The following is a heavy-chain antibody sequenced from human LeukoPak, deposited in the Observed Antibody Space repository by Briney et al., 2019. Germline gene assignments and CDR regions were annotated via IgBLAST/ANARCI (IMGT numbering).Heavy chain of an antibody. CDR2: IYYTGST. D-gene: IGHD3-9*01. J-gene: IGHJ4*02. V-gene: IGHV4-39*01. CDR3: ARRTILTGSDY. Sequence: PSETLSLTCTVSGGSISSSSYYWGWIRQPPGKGLEWIGSIYYTGSTYYNPSLKSRVTISVDTSKNQSSLKLSSVTAADTAVYYCARRTILTGSDYWGQGTLVTVSS. CDR1: GGSISSSSYY.